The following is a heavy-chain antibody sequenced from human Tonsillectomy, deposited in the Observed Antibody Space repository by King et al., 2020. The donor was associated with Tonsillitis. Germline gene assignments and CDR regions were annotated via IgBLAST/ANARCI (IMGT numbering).Heavy chain of an antibody. CDR1: GFTFSSYG. CDR3: AKDSWGSGYSY. Sequence: VQLVESGGGVVQPGRSLRLSCAASGFTFSSYGMHWVRQAPGKGLEWVAVISYDGSNKYYADSVKGRFTISRDNSKNTLYLQMNSLRAEDTAVYYCAKDSWGSGYSYGGRGTLVTVSS. J-gene: IGHJ4*02. CDR2: ISYDGSNK. V-gene: IGHV3-30*18. D-gene: IGHD3-10*01.